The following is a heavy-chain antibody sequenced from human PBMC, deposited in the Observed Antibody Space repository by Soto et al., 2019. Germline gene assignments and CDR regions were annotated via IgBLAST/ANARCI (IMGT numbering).Heavy chain of an antibody. CDR1: GYTFTNYA. CDR3: TSRAGSDSFAY. Sequence: QVQFVQSGAEVKEPGASVKVSCKASGYTFTNYAMHWVRQAPGQRLEWMGWINAGTGDTKYSQKFQDRVTITRDTSASTAYMERRSLRSEDTAVYYCTSRAGSDSFAYWGQGTLVSVSS. CDR2: INAGTGDT. J-gene: IGHJ4*02. V-gene: IGHV1-3*01. D-gene: IGHD3-10*01.